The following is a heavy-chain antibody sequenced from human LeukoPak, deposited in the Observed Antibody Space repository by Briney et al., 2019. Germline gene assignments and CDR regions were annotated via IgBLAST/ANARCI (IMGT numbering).Heavy chain of an antibody. D-gene: IGHD2-2*01. CDR1: GFTFSSYS. Sequence: GGSLRLSCAASGFTFSSYSMNWVRQAPGKGLEWVSSISSSSSYIYYADSVKGRFTISRDNAKNSLYLQMNSLRAEDTAVYYCARVNGPAAMDAGFDPWGQGTLDTVSS. CDR2: ISSSSSYI. J-gene: IGHJ5*02. V-gene: IGHV3-21*01. CDR3: ARVNGPAAMDAGFDP.